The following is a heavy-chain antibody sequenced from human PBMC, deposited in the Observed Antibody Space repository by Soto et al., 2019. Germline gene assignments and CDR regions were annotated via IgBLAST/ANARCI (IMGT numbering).Heavy chain of an antibody. CDR1: GYSISSGYY. J-gene: IGHJ6*02. Sequence: PSETLSLTCAVSGYSISSGYYWGWIRQPPGKGLEWIGSIYHSGSTYYNPSPKSRVTISVDTSKNQFSLKLSSVTAADTAVYYCAREVATIGSRLYYYGMDVWGQGTTVTV. D-gene: IGHD5-12*01. V-gene: IGHV4-38-2*02. CDR3: AREVATIGSRLYYYGMDV. CDR2: IYHSGST.